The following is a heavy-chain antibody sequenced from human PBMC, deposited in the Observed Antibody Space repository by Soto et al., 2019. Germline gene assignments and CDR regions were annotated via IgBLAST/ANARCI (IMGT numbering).Heavy chain of an antibody. J-gene: IGHJ4*02. V-gene: IGHV4-30-4*01. CDR3: ARVGYGDYGRGYYFDF. Sequence: SETLSLTCSVSGASIRDGDYYWSWLRQPPGKGPEWIGIIDYTGGTHYNPTLTGPVSMSVDTSANQFSLKVNFVTAADSAVYYCARVGYGDYGRGYYFDFWGPGILVTVSS. CDR1: GASIRDGDYY. CDR2: IDYTGGT. D-gene: IGHD4-17*01.